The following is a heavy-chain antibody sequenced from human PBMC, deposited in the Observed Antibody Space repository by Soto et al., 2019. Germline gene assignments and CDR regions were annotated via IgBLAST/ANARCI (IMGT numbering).Heavy chain of an antibody. J-gene: IGHJ4*02. V-gene: IGHV3-11*05. Sequence: QVQLVESGGGLVKPGGSLRLSCAVSGFTFSDYYMTWIRQAPGKGLEWVSYISSSTSHTNYADSVKGRFPISRDNAKNSLFLQMNSLRAEDTAVYYCARGRGAAAAYFDFWGQGTLVTVSS. CDR1: GFTFSDYY. CDR2: ISSSTSHT. CDR3: ARGRGAAAAYFDF. D-gene: IGHD6-13*01.